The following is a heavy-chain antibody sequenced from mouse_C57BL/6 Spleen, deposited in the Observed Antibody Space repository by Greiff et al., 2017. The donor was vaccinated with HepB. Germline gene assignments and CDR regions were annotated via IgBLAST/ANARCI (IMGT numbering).Heavy chain of an antibody. CDR1: GFNIKDDY. V-gene: IGHV14-4*01. Sequence: VQLQQSGAELVRPGASVKLSCTASGFNIKDDYMHWVKQRPEQGLEWIGWIDPENGDTEYASKFQGKATITADTSSNTAYLQLSSLTSEDTAVYYCTDPMRFAYWGQGTLVTVSA. CDR2: IDPENGDT. CDR3: TDPMRFAY. J-gene: IGHJ3*01.